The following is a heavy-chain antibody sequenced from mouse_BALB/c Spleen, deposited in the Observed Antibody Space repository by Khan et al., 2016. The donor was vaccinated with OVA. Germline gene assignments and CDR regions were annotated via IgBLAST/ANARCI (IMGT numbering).Heavy chain of an antibody. CDR1: GFNIKDYY. Sequence: VQLKQSGAELVRPGALVKLSCKASGFNIKDYYMNWVKQRPEQGLEWIGWIDPENGDTIYDPKFQGKASITADTSSNTAYLQLSSLTLEDTAVYDCARRGYGNYWFAYWGQGTLVTVSA. CDR2: IDPENGDT. D-gene: IGHD2-1*01. J-gene: IGHJ3*01. V-gene: IGHV14-1*02. CDR3: ARRGYGNYWFAY.